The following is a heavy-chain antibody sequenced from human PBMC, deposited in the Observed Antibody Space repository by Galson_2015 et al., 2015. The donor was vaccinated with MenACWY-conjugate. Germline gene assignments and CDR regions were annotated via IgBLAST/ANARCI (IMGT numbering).Heavy chain of an antibody. V-gene: IGHV3-23*01. J-gene: IGHJ5*02. CDR3: AQGAGSRWFDP. CDR1: GFTFTTYA. D-gene: IGHD3-10*01. Sequence: SLRLSCAASGFTFTTYAMSWVRQAPGKGLEWVSAISNSGGTTYYADSVKGRFTISRDNSKNTLYLQMNSLRAGDTAVYYCAQGAGSRWFDPWGQGTLVIVSS. CDR2: ISNSGGTT.